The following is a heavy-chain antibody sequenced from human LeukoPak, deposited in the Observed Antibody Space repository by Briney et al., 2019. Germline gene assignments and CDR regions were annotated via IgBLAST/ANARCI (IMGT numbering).Heavy chain of an antibody. CDR1: GFTFSSYS. CDR3: TTDYVWGSYEVY. Sequence: GGSLRLSCAASGFTFSSYSMNWVRQAPGKGLEWVGRIKSKTDGGTRDSAAPVKGRFTISRHDSKNTLYLQMNSLKTEDTGIYYCTTDYVWGSYEVYWGQGTLVTVSS. CDR2: IKSKTDGGTR. V-gene: IGHV3-15*01. D-gene: IGHD3-16*01. J-gene: IGHJ4*02.